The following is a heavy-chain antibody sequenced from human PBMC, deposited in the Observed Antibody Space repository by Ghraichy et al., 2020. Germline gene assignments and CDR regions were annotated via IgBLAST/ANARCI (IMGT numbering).Heavy chain of an antibody. D-gene: IGHD1-26*01. V-gene: IGHV3-48*03. CDR2: ISSSGSTI. J-gene: IGHJ4*02. CDR3: ARDGLGSGSSGVDY. CDR1: GFTFSSYE. Sequence: GGSLRLSCAASGFTFSSYEMNWVRQAPVKGLEWVSYISSSGSTIYYADSVMGRFTISRDNAKNSLFLQMNSLRAEDTAVYYCARDGLGSGSSGVDYWGQGTLVTVSS.